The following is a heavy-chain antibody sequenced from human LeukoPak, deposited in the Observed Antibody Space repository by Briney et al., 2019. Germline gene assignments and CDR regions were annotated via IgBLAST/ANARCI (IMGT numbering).Heavy chain of an antibody. CDR1: GYTFTGYY. CDR2: INPNSGGT. V-gene: IGHV1-2*02. CDR3: ARVSPPKSDFWSGYTENCYYYMDV. D-gene: IGHD3-3*01. J-gene: IGHJ6*03. Sequence: GASVKVSCKASGYTFTGYYMHWVRQAPGQGLEWMGWINPNSGGTDYAQKFQGGVTMTRNTSISTAYMELSSLRSEDTAVYYCARVSPPKSDFWSGYTENCYYYMDVWGKGTTVTVSS.